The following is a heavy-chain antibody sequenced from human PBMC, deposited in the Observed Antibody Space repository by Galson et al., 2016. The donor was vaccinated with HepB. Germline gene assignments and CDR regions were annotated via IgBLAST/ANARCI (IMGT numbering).Heavy chain of an antibody. V-gene: IGHV3-30-3*01. CDR2: ISYDGSNK. J-gene: IGHJ5*02. CDR3: ARDPSGHCSSTSCYGEGWFDP. D-gene: IGHD2-2*01. CDR1: GFTLSSYA. Sequence: SLRLSCAASGFTLSSYAMHWVRQAPGKGLEWVAVISYDGSNKYYADSVKGRFTISRDNSKNTLYLQMNSLRAEDTAVYHCARDPSGHCSSTSCYGEGWFDPWGQGTLVTVSS.